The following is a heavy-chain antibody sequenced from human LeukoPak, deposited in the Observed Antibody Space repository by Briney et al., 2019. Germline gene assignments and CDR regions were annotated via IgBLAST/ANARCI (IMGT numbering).Heavy chain of an antibody. CDR3: AKALNYYDRAYDM. V-gene: IGHV3-30*18. CDR2: ISNDGSNK. D-gene: IGHD3-22*01. CDR1: GFSFSSYG. J-gene: IGHJ3*02. Sequence: GRSLRLSCAASGFSFSSYGMHWVRQAPGKGLEWVAVISNDGSNKYYADSVKGRFTISRDNSKNTLHMQMNTLRAEDTAMYYCAKALNYYDRAYDMWGQGTVVTVSS.